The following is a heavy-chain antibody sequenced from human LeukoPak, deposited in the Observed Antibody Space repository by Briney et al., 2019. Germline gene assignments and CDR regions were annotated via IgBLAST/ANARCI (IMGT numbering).Heavy chain of an antibody. J-gene: IGHJ4*02. Sequence: SETLSLTCTVFGGSISSGGYYWSWIRQHPGKGLEWIGYIYYSGSTYYNPSLKSRVTISVDTSKNQFSLKLSSVTAADTDVYYCARGDYDWLLFDYWGQGTLVTVSS. D-gene: IGHD3-9*01. CDR3: ARGDYDWLLFDY. CDR2: IYYSGST. V-gene: IGHV4-31*03. CDR1: GGSISSGGYY.